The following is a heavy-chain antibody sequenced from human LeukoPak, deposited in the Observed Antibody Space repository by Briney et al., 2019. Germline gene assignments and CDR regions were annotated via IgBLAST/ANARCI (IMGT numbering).Heavy chain of an antibody. CDR3: ARDDVTVAGRDY. J-gene: IGHJ4*02. Sequence: GLXXLSVIYTGGGTFYSDSVKGRFSISRENSKNNLYLHMNSLRAEDTAVYYCARDDVTVAGRDYWGQGTLVTVSS. CDR2: IYTGGGT. V-gene: IGHV3-66*01. D-gene: IGHD6-13*01.